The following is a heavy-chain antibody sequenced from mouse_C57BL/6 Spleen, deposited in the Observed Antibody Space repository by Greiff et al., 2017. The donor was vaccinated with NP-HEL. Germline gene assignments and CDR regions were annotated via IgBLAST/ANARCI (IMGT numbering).Heavy chain of an antibody. CDR1: GFTFTDYY. D-gene: IGHD1-1*01. V-gene: IGHV7-3*01. CDR2: IRNKANGYTT. Sequence: EVNLVESGGGLVQPGGSLSLSCAASGFTFTDYYMSWVRQPPGKALEWLGFIRNKANGYTTEYSASVKGRFTISRDNSQSILYLQMNALRAEDSATYYCARSFHYYGSSYGYFDVWGTGTTVTVSS. CDR3: ARSFHYYGSSYGYFDV. J-gene: IGHJ1*03.